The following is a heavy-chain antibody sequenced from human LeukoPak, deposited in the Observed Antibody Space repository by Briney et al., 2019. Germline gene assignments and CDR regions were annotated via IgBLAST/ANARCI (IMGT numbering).Heavy chain of an antibody. J-gene: IGHJ4*02. D-gene: IGHD2-2*01. CDR1: GYTFTSYG. Sequence: ASVKVSCKASGYTFTSYGISWVRQAPGQGLEWMGWISVYNGNTNYAQKLQGRVTMTTDTSTTTAYMELSSLRSEDTAVYYCARARGSRNYFDYWGQGTLVTVSS. CDR2: ISVYNGNT. CDR3: ARARGSRNYFDY. V-gene: IGHV1-18*01.